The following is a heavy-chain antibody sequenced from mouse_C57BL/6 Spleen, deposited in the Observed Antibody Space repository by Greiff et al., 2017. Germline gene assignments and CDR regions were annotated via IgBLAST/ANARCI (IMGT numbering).Heavy chain of an antibody. J-gene: IGHJ2*01. CDR3: ARSGGEYFDY. CDR1: GYTFADYY. CDR2: IYPGSGNT. V-gene: IGHV1-76*01. D-gene: IGHD3-1*01. Sequence: LVESGAELVRPGASVKLSCKASGYTFADYYINWVKQRPGQGLEWIARIYPGSGNTYYNEKFKGKATLTAEKSSSTAYMQLSSLTSEDSAVYFCARSGGEYFDYWGQGTTLTVSS.